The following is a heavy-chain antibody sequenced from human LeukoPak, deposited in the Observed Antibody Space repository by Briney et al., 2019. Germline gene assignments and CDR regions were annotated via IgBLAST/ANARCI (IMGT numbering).Heavy chain of an antibody. J-gene: IGHJ5*02. D-gene: IGHD3-10*01. CDR1: GGSISSSSYY. CDR3: ARVMVRGPPIDP. CDR2: IYYSGST. V-gene: IGHV4-39*01. Sequence: PSETLSLTCTVSGGSISSSSYYWGWIRQPPGKGLEWIGSIYYSGSTYYNPSLKSRVTISVDTSKNQFSLKLSSVTAADTAVYYCARVMVRGPPIDPWGQGTLVTVSS.